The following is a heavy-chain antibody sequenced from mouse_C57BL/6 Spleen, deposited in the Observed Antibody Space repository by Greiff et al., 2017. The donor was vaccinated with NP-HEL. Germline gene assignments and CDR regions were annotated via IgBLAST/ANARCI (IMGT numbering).Heavy chain of an antibody. CDR1: GYTFTSYW. CDR3: ASNFYYGSSYGTY. V-gene: IGHV1-64*01. Sequence: VQLQQSGAELVKPGASVKLSCKASGYTFTSYWMHWVKQRPGQGLEWIGMIHPNSGSTNYNEKFKSKATLTVDKSSSTAYMQLSSLTSEDSAVYYCASNFYYGSSYGTYWGQGTLVTVSA. D-gene: IGHD1-1*01. CDR2: IHPNSGST. J-gene: IGHJ3*01.